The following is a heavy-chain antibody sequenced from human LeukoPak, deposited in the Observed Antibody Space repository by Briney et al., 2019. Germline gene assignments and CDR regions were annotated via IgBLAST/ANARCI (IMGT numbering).Heavy chain of an antibody. V-gene: IGHV1-46*01. Sequence: GASVKVSCKASGYTFTSYYMHWVRQAPGQGLEWMGIINPSGGSTSYAQKFQGRVTMTRDTSTSTVYMELSSLRSEDTAVYYCARGAVSYDSSGYYPGFDYWGQGTLVTVSS. CDR3: ARGAVSYDSSGYYPGFDY. D-gene: IGHD3-22*01. CDR2: INPSGGST. CDR1: GYTFTSYY. J-gene: IGHJ4*02.